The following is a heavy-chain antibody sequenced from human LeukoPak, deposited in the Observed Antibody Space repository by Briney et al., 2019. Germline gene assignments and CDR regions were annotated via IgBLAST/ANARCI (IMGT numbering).Heavy chain of an antibody. J-gene: IGHJ6*02. D-gene: IGHD5-18*01. CDR2: IYYSGST. V-gene: IGHV4-59*01. CDR3: ARDLRYGPHYYYYYYGMDV. CDR1: GGSISSYY. Sequence: SETLSLTCTVSGGSISSYYWSWIRQPPGKGLEWIGYIYYSGSTNYNPSLKSRVTISVDTSKNQFSLKLSSVTAADTAVYYCARDLRYGPHYYYYYYGMDVWGQGTTVTVSS.